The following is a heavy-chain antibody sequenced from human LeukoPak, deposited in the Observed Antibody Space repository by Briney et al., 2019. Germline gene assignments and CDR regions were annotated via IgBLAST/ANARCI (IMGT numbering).Heavy chain of an antibody. CDR3: AKGPNPFYDFWSGYK. J-gene: IGHJ4*02. CDR1: GFTFAGHT. V-gene: IGHV3-23*01. D-gene: IGHD3-3*01. CDR2: IGGRDDRT. Sequence: GGSLRLSCAASGFTFAGHTMTWLRQAPGKGLEWVSIIGGRDDRTYYADSVEGRFTISRDNSKNILYLQMSSLRAEDTAVYYCAKGPNPFYDFWSGYKWGQGTLVTVSS.